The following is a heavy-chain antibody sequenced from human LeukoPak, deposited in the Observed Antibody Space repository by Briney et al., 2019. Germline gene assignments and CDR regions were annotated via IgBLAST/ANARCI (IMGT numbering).Heavy chain of an antibody. CDR2: IYYSGNT. V-gene: IGHV4-39*07. J-gene: IGHJ4*02. Sequence: SETLSLTCTVSGGSISSSSYSWGWIRQPPGKGLEWIGSIYYSGNTDYTPSLKSRVTISVDTSKNQFSLKLSSVTAADTAFYYCARGIGPRSAFDYWGQGTLVTVSS. CDR1: GGSISSSSYS. D-gene: IGHD3-16*02. CDR3: ARGIGPRSAFDY.